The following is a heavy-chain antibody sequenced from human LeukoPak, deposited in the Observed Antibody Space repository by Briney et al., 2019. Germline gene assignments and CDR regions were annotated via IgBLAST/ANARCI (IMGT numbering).Heavy chain of an antibody. Sequence: SETLSLTYTVSGGSINSRNNYWGWIRQPPGKGLEWIAIISDTGTTYYSPSLKSRLTISVDTSKNQFSLTLSSVTAADTAVYYCARRNYPYYFDYWGQGTLVTFSS. V-gene: IGHV4-39*01. CDR3: ARRNYPYYFDY. CDR1: GGSINSRNNY. CDR2: ISDTGTT. J-gene: IGHJ4*02. D-gene: IGHD1-7*01.